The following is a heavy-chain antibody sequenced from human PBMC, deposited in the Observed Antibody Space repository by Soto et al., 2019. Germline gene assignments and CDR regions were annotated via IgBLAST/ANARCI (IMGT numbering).Heavy chain of an antibody. CDR2: ISGYKGNT. CDR3: AREGPEHYVSEPFDF. J-gene: IGHJ4*02. Sequence: QVQLVQSGAEVKKPGASVQVSCKASGYTFTNYGISWVRQAPGQGLEWMGWISGYKGNTNYAQKFQGRVIMTIDTSTCTAYMELRSLRSDDTAFYYCAREGPEHYVSEPFDFWGQGTLVTVSS. D-gene: IGHD3-16*01. CDR1: GYTFTNYG. V-gene: IGHV1-18*01.